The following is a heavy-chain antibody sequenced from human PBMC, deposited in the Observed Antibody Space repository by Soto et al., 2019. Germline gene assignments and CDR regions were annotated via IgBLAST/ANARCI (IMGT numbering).Heavy chain of an antibody. CDR2: INPSGGST. V-gene: IGHV1-46*01. J-gene: IGHJ4*02. D-gene: IGHD6-13*01. CDR1: GYTFTSYY. Sequence: ASVKVSCKASGYTFTSYYMHWVRQAPGQGLEWMGIINPSGGSTSYAQKDQGRVTMTRDTSTSTVYMELSSLISEDPAGYYCARSSAYSRSYDGYRGQGTLVTVSS. CDR3: ARSSAYSRSYDGY.